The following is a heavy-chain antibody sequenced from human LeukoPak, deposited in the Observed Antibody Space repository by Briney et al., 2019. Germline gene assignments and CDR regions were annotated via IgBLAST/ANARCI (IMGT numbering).Heavy chain of an antibody. J-gene: IGHJ4*02. D-gene: IGHD3-10*01. CDR2: ISNTGSVI. Sequence: RGSLRLSCAASGSTSSSHTMNWVRQAPGMGLEWISYISNTGSVIYYADSVKGRFTISRDNAKNSLYLQMNSLRAEDTAVYYCARIGLYYSSRYYFDFWGQGTLVTVSS. CDR1: GSTSSSHT. CDR3: ARIGLYYSSRYYFDF. V-gene: IGHV3-48*04.